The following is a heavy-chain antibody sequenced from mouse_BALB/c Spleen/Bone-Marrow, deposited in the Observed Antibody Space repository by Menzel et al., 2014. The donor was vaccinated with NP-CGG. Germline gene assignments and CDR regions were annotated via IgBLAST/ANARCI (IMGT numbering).Heavy chain of an antibody. CDR1: GYTFTSYW. Sequence: QVQLQQSGAELVRPGASVKLSCKASGYTFTSYWMHWVKQRPGQGFEWIGEINLSNGDTNYNEKFKRKATLTVDKSSSTVYMQLSSLTSEDSAVYYCTNYGYDWGQGTTLTVSS. CDR3: TNYGYD. CDR2: INLSNGDT. V-gene: IGHV1S16*01. D-gene: IGHD1-2*01. J-gene: IGHJ2*01.